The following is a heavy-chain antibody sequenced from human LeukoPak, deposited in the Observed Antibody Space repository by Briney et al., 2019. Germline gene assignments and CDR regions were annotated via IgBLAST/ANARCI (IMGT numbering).Heavy chain of an antibody. D-gene: IGHD3/OR15-3a*01. CDR2: MSGSGGSS. J-gene: IGHJ3*02. V-gene: IGHV3-23*01. CDR1: GFTFSSYA. CDR3: AKASGDLDFPAFDI. Sequence: GGSLRLSCAASGFTFSSYAMSWVRQAPGKGLEWVSTMSGSGGSSYYADSVKGRFTISRDNSKNTLYLQVDSLRAEDTAVYYCAKASGDLDFPAFDIWGQGTMVTVSS.